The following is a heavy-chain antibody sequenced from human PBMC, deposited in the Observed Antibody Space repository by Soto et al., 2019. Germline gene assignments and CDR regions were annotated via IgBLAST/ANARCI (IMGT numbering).Heavy chain of an antibody. Sequence: GESLKISRTGSGYSFTSYWIGWVRQMPGKGLEWMRIIYPGDSDTRYSPSFQGQVTLSAKKSISSVYIQWSILLASDSAMYYCARHRNVGAFDIWGQGTMVTVSS. CDR3: ARHRNVGAFDI. J-gene: IGHJ3*02. CDR1: GYSFTSYW. V-gene: IGHV5-51*01. CDR2: IYPGDSDT. D-gene: IGHD3-10*02.